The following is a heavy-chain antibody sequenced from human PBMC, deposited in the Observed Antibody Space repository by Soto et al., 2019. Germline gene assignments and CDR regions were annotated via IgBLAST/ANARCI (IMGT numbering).Heavy chain of an antibody. Sequence: QVQLQESGPGLVKPSQTLSLTCTVSGGSISSGGYYWSWIRQHPGKGLEWIGYIHYSGSTYYNPSLKSRLTISVDTSKNHFSLRLSSVTAADTAVYYCAREILRTGLLFDIWGQGTMVTVSS. V-gene: IGHV4-31*03. D-gene: IGHD3-9*01. CDR3: AREILRTGLLFDI. CDR2: IHYSGST. CDR1: GGSISSGGYY. J-gene: IGHJ3*02.